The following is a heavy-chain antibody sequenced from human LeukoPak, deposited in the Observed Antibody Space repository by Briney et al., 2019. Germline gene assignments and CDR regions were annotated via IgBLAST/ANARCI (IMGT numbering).Heavy chain of an antibody. CDR1: GFTINNYE. V-gene: IGHV3-48*03. J-gene: IGHJ4*02. CDR2: ISSSGGIM. Sequence: GGSLRLSCAASGFTINNYEMNWVRQAPGKGLEWVSHISSSGGIMFYADSVKGRFTISRDNAKNSLYLQMNSLRAEDTAVYYCARVGLSLSMALDYWGQGTLVTVSS. D-gene: IGHD3-16*02. CDR3: ARVGLSLSMALDY.